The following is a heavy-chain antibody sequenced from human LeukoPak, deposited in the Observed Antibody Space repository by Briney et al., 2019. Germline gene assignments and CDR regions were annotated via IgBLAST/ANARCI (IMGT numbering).Heavy chain of an antibody. Sequence: ASVKVSCKASGGTFSSYAISWVRQAPGQGLEWMGGTIPIFGTANYAQKFQGRVTITADESTSTAYMELSSLRSEDTAVYYCARDFGDYTFDYWGQGTLVTVSS. CDR1: GGTFSSYA. CDR3: ARDFGDYTFDY. CDR2: TIPIFGTA. J-gene: IGHJ4*02. V-gene: IGHV1-69*13. D-gene: IGHD4-17*01.